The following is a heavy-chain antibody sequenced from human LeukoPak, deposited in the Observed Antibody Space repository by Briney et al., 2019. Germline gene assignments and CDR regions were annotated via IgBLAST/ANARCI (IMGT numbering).Heavy chain of an antibody. CDR3: ARGRNAYYYYGMDV. V-gene: IGHV3-30*04. Sequence: PGGSLRLSCAASGFTFSSYAMHWVRQAPGKGLEWVAVISYDGSNKYYADSVKGRFTISGDNSKNTLYLQMNSLRAEDTAVYFCARGRNAYYYYGMDVWGKGTTVTVSS. J-gene: IGHJ6*04. CDR1: GFTFSSYA. CDR2: ISYDGSNK.